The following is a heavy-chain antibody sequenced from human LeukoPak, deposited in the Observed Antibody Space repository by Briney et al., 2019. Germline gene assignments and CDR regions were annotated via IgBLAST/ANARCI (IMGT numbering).Heavy chain of an antibody. J-gene: IGHJ4*02. CDR2: FDPEDGET. Sequence: ASVKVSCKVSGYTLIELFMHWVRQAPGKGLEWVGGFDPEDGETIYAQKFQGRVTMTEDTSTDTAYMERSSLRLQDTAVYYCATLQKGGDQRLGFDYWGQGTLVTVSS. V-gene: IGHV1-24*01. CDR1: GYTLIELF. CDR3: ATLQKGGDQRLGFDY. D-gene: IGHD4-17*01.